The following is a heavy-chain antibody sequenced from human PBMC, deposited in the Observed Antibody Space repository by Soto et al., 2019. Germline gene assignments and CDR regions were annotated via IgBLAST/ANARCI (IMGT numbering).Heavy chain of an antibody. CDR2: IWSAGLT. J-gene: IGHJ4*02. CDR1: GFTVSSKY. V-gene: IGHV3-53*01. D-gene: IGHD2-15*01. CDR3: ARELPTDI. Sequence: GGSLRLSCAASGFTVSSKYMNWVRQAPGKGLEWVSIIWSAGLTYYAGSVRGRFTISRDISKNILFLQMNNLRAEDSAIYYCARELPTDIWGQGTLVTVSS.